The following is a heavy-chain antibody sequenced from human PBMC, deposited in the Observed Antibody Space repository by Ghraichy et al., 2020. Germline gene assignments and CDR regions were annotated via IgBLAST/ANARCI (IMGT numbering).Heavy chain of an antibody. V-gene: IGHV4-61*01. D-gene: IGHD6-19*01. CDR3: ARVREAVAGTGWFDP. Sequence: SETLSLTCPVSGGSVSSGSYYWSWIRQPPGKGLEWIGYIYYSGSTNYNPSLKSRVTISVDTSKNQFSLKLSSVTAADTAVYYCARVREAVAGTGWFDPWGQGTLVTLSS. CDR1: GGSVSSGSYY. J-gene: IGHJ5*02. CDR2: IYYSGST.